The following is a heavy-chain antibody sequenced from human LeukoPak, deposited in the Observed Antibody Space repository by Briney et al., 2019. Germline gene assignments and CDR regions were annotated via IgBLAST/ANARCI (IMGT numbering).Heavy chain of an antibody. CDR2: IKQDGSEK. J-gene: IGHJ4*02. D-gene: IGHD3-22*01. CDR1: GFTFSSYW. V-gene: IGHV3-7*01. Sequence: GGSLRLSCAASGFTFSSYWMSWVRQAPGKGLEWVANIKQDGSEKYYVDSVKGRFTISRDNAKNSLYLQMNSLRAEDTAVYYRARDDSLTYYYDTSGYYSWGQGTLVTVSS. CDR3: ARDDSLTYYYDTSGYYS.